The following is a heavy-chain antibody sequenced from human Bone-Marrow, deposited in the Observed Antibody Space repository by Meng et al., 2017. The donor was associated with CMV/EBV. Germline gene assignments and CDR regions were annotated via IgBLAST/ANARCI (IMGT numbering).Heavy chain of an antibody. CDR3: AKDWDSSTYHTHGGFW. CDR2: INPSGGST. Sequence: YSFTNYYMHWVRQAPGQGLEWMGGINPSGGSTTYAQKFQSRVTMTRDTSTSTVYMELSSLRSDDTAVYYCAKDWDSSTYHTHGGFWWGQGTLVTVSS. D-gene: IGHD2/OR15-2a*01. J-gene: IGHJ4*02. CDR1: YSFTNYY. V-gene: IGHV1-46*01.